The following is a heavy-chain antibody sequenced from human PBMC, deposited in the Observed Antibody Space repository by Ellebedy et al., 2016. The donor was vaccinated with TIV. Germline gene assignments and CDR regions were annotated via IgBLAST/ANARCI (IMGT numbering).Heavy chain of an antibody. Sequence: GESLKISCAASGFTVSSNDMSWVRQAQGKGLEWVSLIYSAGDVHYADSVRGRFTISRDNSGNTLFLQMNSLRAEDTAIYYCTKRAENWGFFDYWGQGARVTVSS. CDR3: TKRAENWGFFDY. D-gene: IGHD7-27*01. J-gene: IGHJ4*02. CDR1: GFTVSSND. CDR2: IYSAGDV. V-gene: IGHV3-53*01.